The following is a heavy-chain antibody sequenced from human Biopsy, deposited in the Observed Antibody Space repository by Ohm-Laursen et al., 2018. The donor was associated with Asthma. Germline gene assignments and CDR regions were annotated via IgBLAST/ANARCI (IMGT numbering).Heavy chain of an antibody. CDR2: IKHDGTEK. D-gene: IGHD3-3*02. CDR3: ARTFHFWSPYHAEHYQL. Sequence: GSLRLSCAASGFTFGDYWMSWVRQVPGKGLEWVANIKHDGTEKNHVDSLKGRFTISRDTAKNSLYLQMNSLRAEDTVVYYCARTFHFWSPYHAEHYQLWGQGTLVTVSS. CDR1: GFTFGDYW. V-gene: IGHV3-7*01. J-gene: IGHJ1*01.